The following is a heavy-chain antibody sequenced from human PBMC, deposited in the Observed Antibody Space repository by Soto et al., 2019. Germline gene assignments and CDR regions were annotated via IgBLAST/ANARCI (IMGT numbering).Heavy chain of an antibody. CDR3: SSPPVTPGLSH. J-gene: IGHJ4*02. D-gene: IGHD2-21*02. V-gene: IGHV3-30-3*01. Sequence: GGSLRLSCAASGFTFSSYAMHWVRQAPGKGLERVALISYDGSNEYYADSVKGRFTISRDNSKNTLYLQMNSLRVEDTAVYYFSSPPVTPGLSHWCQRTLVPSSS. CDR2: ISYDGSNE. CDR1: GFTFSSYA.